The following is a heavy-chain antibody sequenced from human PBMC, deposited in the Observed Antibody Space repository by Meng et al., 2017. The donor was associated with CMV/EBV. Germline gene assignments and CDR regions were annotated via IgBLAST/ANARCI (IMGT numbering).Heavy chain of an antibody. J-gene: IGHJ4*02. CDR1: RGTFSRYA. Sequence: QGQLGQSGAEVKKPGSSVKVACKAYRGTFSRYAISWVRQAPGQGLEWMGGIIPIFGTANYAQKFQGRVTITADESTSTAYMELSSLRSEDTAVYYCARIYDSSGYYNYYFDYWGQGTLVTVSS. CDR3: ARIYDSSGYYNYYFDY. V-gene: IGHV1-69*12. D-gene: IGHD3-22*01. CDR2: IIPIFGTA.